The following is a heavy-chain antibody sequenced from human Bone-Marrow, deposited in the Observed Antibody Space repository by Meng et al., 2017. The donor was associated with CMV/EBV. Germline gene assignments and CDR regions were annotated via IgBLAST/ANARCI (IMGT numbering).Heavy chain of an antibody. J-gene: IGHJ6*02. V-gene: IGHV1-8*03. CDR1: FTSYD. Sequence: FTSYDINWVRQATGQGLEWMGWMNPNSGNTGYAQKFQGRVTITRNTSISTAYMELSSLRSEDTAVYYCARGSSANWNYLTYYYYGMDVWGQGTTVTVSS. CDR2: MNPNSGNT. CDR3: ARGSSANWNYLTYYYYGMDV. D-gene: IGHD1-7*01.